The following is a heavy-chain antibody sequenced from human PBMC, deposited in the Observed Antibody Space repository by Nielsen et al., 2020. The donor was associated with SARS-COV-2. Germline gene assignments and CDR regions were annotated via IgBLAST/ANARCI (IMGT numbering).Heavy chain of an antibody. Sequence: SETLSLTCTVSDGFMSTSSHYWGWIRQPPGRGLEWVGSIYYSGSAYYNPSLKNRVTISIDTSKKQISLKLTSVTVADTAVYYCARQGGNWYRVVGYEMDVWGQGTTVTVS. CDR1: DGFMSTSSHY. CDR3: ARQGGNWYRVVGYEMDV. V-gene: IGHV4-39*01. CDR2: IYYSGSA. J-gene: IGHJ6*02. D-gene: IGHD6-13*01.